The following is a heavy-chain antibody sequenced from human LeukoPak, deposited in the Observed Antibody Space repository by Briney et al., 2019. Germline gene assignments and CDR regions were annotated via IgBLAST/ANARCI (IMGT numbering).Heavy chain of an antibody. D-gene: IGHD6-19*01. CDR1: GDSISSFY. V-gene: IGHV4-4*07. Sequence: SETLSLSCTVSGDSISSFYWSWIRQPAGKGLEWIGRIYTSGSSNYNPSLKSRVTLSVDTSKNQFSLKLSSVTAADTAVYYCARVRSSGWYRDAFDIWGQGTMVTVSS. CDR3: ARVRSSGWYRDAFDI. CDR2: IYTSGSS. J-gene: IGHJ3*02.